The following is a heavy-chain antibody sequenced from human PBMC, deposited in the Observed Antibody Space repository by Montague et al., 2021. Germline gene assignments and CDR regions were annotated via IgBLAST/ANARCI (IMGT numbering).Heavy chain of an antibody. CDR2: INYTGGY. D-gene: IGHD2-15*01. J-gene: IGHJ5*02. V-gene: IGHV4-39*01. CDR3: ARPGVTQDYCFDP. Sequence: SETLSLTCTVSGGSISSDNYYWAWIRQPPGKGLEWNVNINYTGGYRYNPSLNSRVTISIDTSKNQFSLTVISVTAADTAVYYCARPGVTQDYCFDPWGQGTLVTVSS. CDR1: GGSISSDNYY.